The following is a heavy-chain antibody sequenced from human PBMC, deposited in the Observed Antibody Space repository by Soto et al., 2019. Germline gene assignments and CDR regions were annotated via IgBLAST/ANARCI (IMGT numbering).Heavy chain of an antibody. CDR2: ISYDGRNK. Sequence: PGGFLRFSFAASGFTFRSYAMHGVRQAPGKGLGWVAVISYDGRNKYYADSVKGRFTISRESSKNPPSRQMTSLRAEATAGYSCARVDSSSGYSAFDIWGQGTMVTVSS. CDR3: ARVDSSSGYSAFDI. J-gene: IGHJ3*02. D-gene: IGHD6-13*01. V-gene: IGHV3-30-3*01. CDR1: GFTFRSYA.